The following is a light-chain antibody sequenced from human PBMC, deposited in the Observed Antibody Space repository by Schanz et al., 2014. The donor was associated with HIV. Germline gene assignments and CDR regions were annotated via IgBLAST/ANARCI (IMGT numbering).Light chain of an antibody. CDR3: ATWDDSLKAVV. CDR2: EVS. Sequence: QSALTQPASVSGSPGQSITISCTGTNSDVGGYDYVSWYQQHPGKAPKLMIYEVSKRPSGVPDRFSGSKSGNTASLTVSGLQAEDEADYYCATWDDSLKAVVFGGGTQLTVL. CDR1: NSDVGGYDY. V-gene: IGLV2-8*01. J-gene: IGLJ7*01.